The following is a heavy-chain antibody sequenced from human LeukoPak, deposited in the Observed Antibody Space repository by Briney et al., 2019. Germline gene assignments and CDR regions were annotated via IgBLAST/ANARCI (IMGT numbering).Heavy chain of an antibody. CDR2: ICPGDSDT. J-gene: IGHJ4*02. CDR1: GYSFTSYW. CDR3: ARLRGYGYFDY. D-gene: IGHD5-12*01. Sequence: GAPLKISGKGCGYSFTSYWIGWVREMPGKGLEGMGIICPGDSDTRYSSSFQGQVPISAEQSTSTAYLQWSSLKASDTAMYYCARLRGYGYFDYWGQGTLVTVS. V-gene: IGHV5-51*01.